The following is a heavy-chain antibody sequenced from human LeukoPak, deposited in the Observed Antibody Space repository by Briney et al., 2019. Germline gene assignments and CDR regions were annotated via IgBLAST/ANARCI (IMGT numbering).Heavy chain of an antibody. CDR1: GYTFTSYY. V-gene: IGHV1-46*01. J-gene: IGHJ6*02. CDR3: ASCYYDSSGYYDYYGMDV. D-gene: IGHD3-22*01. CDR2: INPSGGST. Sequence: ASVKVSCKASGYTFTSYYMHWVRQAPGQGLEWMGIINPSGGSTSYAQKFRGRVTMTRDTSTSTVYMELSSLRSEDTAVYYCASCYYDSSGYYDYYGMDVWGQGTTVTVSS.